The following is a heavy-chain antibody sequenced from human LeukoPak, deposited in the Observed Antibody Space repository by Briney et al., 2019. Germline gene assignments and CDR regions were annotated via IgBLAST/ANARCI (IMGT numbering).Heavy chain of an antibody. CDR1: GDSISSYY. J-gene: IGHJ4*01. V-gene: IGHV4-4*07. CDR2: VFTTGST. CDR3: ARARRMVRGSRMFDY. D-gene: IGHD3-10*01. Sequence: SETLSLTCTVSGDSISSYYWSWIRQPAGKGLEWIGRVFTTGSTIYNPSLKSRVTISVDTSKNQFSLTLSSVTAADTAVYYCARARRMVRGSRMFDYWGHGTLVAVSS.